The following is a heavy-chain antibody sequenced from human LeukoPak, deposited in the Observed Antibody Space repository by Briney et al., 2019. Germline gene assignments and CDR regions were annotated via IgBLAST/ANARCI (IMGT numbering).Heavy chain of an antibody. CDR3: ARGLRGSGWYRPATYYDSSGYYLGPSTNGMDV. CDR2: INHSGST. CDR1: GFTVSSNY. V-gene: IGHV4-34*01. D-gene: IGHD3-22*01. Sequence: GSLRLSCAASGFTVSSNYMSWVRQPPGKGLEWIGEINHSGSTNYNPSLKSRVTISVDTSKNQFSLKLSSVTAADTAVYYCARGLRGSGWYRPATYYDSSGYYLGPSTNGMDVWGQGTTVTVSS. J-gene: IGHJ6*02.